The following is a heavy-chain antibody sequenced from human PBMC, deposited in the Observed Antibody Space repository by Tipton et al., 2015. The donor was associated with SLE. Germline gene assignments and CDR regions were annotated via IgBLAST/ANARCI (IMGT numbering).Heavy chain of an antibody. Sequence: QVQLVQSGAEVKKPGASVRVSCKASGYTFILNNIHWVRQAPGQGLEWMGRINPNSGVANYAQKFQGRVTMTRDRSINTVFMDLTNLRYDDTAVYYCARDPDPDPPPWGQGPLLTVSS. CDR2: INPNSGVA. CDR3: ARDPDPDPPP. V-gene: IGHV1-2*06. J-gene: IGHJ5*02. CDR1: GYTFILNN.